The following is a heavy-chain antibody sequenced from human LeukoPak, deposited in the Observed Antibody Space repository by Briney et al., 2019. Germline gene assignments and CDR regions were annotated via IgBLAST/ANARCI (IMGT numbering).Heavy chain of an antibody. CDR3: AIIRYFDWLLADY. D-gene: IGHD3-9*01. CDR2: IYYSGST. J-gene: IGHJ4*02. CDR1: GGSISSSSYY. Sequence: PSETLSLTCTVSGGSISSSSYYWGWIRQPPGKGLEWIGSIYYSGSTYFNPSLKSRVTISVDTSKNQFSLKLSSVTAADTAVYYCAIIRYFDWLLADYWGQGTLVTVSS. V-gene: IGHV4-39*01.